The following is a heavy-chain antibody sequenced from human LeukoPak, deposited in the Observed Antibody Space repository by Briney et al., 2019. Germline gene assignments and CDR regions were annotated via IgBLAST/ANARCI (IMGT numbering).Heavy chain of an antibody. Sequence: VSLRLSCAASGFTFSSHWMHWVRQAPGKGLVWVSRINFDGSSTSYADSVKGRFTISRDNAKNTLYLQMNSLRAEDTAVYYCARVRYCDYWGQGTLVTVSS. CDR2: INFDGSST. CDR3: ARVRYCDY. J-gene: IGHJ4*02. CDR1: GFTFSSHW. D-gene: IGHD1-14*01. V-gene: IGHV3-74*01.